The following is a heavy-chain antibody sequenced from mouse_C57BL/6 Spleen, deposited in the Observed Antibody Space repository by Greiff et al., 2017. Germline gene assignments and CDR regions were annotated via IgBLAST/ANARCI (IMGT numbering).Heavy chain of an antibody. Sequence: VMLVESGPELVKPGASVKISCKASGYAFSSSWMNWVKQRPGKGLEWIGRIYPGDGDTNYNGKFKGKATLTADKSSSTAYMQLSSLTSEDSAVYFCAREGGNYYGSSRGWFAYWGQGTLVTVSA. D-gene: IGHD1-1*01. CDR1: GYAFSSSW. CDR2: IYPGDGDT. V-gene: IGHV1-82*01. CDR3: AREGGNYYGSSRGWFAY. J-gene: IGHJ3*01.